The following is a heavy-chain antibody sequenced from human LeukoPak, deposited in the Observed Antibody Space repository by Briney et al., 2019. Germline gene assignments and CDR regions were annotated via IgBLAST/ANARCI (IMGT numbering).Heavy chain of an antibody. Sequence: ASVKVSCKASGGTFSSYAISWVRQAPGHGLEWMGWISGHNGNTNYAQKFQGRATMTTDTSTSTAYMELRSLRFDDTAVYYCARDFAWGSGGAPIDDNWLDPWGQGTLVTVSS. CDR1: GGTFSSYA. CDR3: ARDFAWGSGGAPIDDNWLDP. V-gene: IGHV1-18*01. J-gene: IGHJ5*02. D-gene: IGHD7-27*01. CDR2: ISGHNGNT.